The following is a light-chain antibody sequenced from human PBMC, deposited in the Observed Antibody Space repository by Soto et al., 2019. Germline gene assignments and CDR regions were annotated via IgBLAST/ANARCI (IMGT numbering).Light chain of an antibody. CDR1: SSDVGCYNY. CDR2: EVN. V-gene: IGLV2-8*01. CDR3: SSYAGSNNFVV. J-gene: IGLJ2*01. Sequence: QSVLTQPPSASGSPGQAVTISCTGASSDVGCYNYVSWYQQHPGKAPKLMIYEVNKRPSGVPDRFSGSKSSNTASLTVSWLQAEDEAGYYCSSYAGSNNFVVFGGGTQLTVL.